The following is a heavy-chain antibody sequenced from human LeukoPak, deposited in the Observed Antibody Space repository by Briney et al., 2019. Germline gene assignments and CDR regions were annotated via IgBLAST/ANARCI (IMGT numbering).Heavy chain of an antibody. Sequence: GGSLRLSCAASGFTFSSYAMSWVRQAPGKGLEWVSAISGSGGSTYYADSVKGRFTISRDNSKNTLYLQMNSLRAEVTAVYYCAKGRGSYSYFDYWGQGTLVTVSS. CDR2: ISGSGGST. CDR3: AKGRGSYSYFDY. CDR1: GFTFSSYA. V-gene: IGHV3-23*01. J-gene: IGHJ4*02. D-gene: IGHD1-26*01.